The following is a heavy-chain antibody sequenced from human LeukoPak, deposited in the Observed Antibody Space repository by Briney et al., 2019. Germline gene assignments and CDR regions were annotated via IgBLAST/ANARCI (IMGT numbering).Heavy chain of an antibody. CDR1: GFSFSTCE. CDR2: ISRSSSTI. D-gene: IGHD1-1*01. J-gene: IGHJ4*02. V-gene: IGHV3-48*03. CDR3: AREMPTTYYFDY. Sequence: GGSLRLSCAASGFSFSTCEMTWVRQAPGKGPEWISYISRSSSTIYYADSVKGRFTISRDNAKNSLFLQMNSLRAEDTAVYFCAREMPTTYYFDYWGQGTLVTVSS.